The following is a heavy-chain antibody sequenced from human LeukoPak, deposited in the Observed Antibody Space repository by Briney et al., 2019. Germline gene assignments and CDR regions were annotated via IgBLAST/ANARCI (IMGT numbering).Heavy chain of an antibody. CDR1: GFTFSGSA. CDR3: ARDVTAPERGALDY. Sequence: QTGGSLRLSCAASGFTFSGSAMNWVRQAPGKGLEWVAVISYDGHNKYYADSVKGRFTISRDNSKNTLYLQMNSLRAEDTAVYYCARDVTAPERGALDYWGQGTLVTVSS. CDR2: ISYDGHNK. D-gene: IGHD1-1*01. J-gene: IGHJ4*02. V-gene: IGHV3-30-3*01.